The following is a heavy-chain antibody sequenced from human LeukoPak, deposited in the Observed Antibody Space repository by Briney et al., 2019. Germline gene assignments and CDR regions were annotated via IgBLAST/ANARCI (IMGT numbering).Heavy chain of an antibody. J-gene: IGHJ4*02. D-gene: IGHD6-13*01. CDR1: GFTFSSYA. V-gene: IGHV3-23*01. CDR2: ISGSGGST. CDR3: APRTGYSSSWVDY. Sequence: PGGSLRLSCAASGFTFSSYAMSWVRQAPGKGLEWVSAISGSGGSTYYADSVKGRFTISRDNSKNTPYLQMNSLRAEDTAVYYCAPRTGYSSSWVDYWGQGTLVTVSS.